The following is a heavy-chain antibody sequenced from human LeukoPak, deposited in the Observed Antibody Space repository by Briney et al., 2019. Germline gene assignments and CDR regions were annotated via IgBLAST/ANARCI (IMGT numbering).Heavy chain of an antibody. Sequence: GGSLRLSCAASGFTFSSYAMSWVRQAPGKGLEWVSVIYSGGSTYYADSVKGRFTISRDNSKNTLYLQMNSLRAEDTAVYYCARNPTPPWFDPWGQGTLVTVSS. J-gene: IGHJ5*02. V-gene: IGHV3-66*02. CDR3: ARNPTPPWFDP. CDR1: GFTFSSYA. CDR2: IYSGGST.